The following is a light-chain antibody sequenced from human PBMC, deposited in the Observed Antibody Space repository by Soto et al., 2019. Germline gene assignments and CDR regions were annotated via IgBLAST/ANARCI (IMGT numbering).Light chain of an antibody. V-gene: IGLV2-8*01. J-gene: IGLJ2*01. CDR3: SSFEASNNLL. CDR2: EVS. CDR1: SSDGGGYNY. Sequence: QSALTQPPSAAGSPGQSFTISCPGTSSDGGGYNYVSWYQQHPGKAPKLMIYEVSKRPSGVPDRFSGSKSGNTASLTVSGLQVEDEADYYCSSFEASNNLLFGGGTKLTVL.